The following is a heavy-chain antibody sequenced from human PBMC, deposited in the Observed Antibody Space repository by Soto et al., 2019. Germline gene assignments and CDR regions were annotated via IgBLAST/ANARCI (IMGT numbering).Heavy chain of an antibody. J-gene: IGHJ3*02. CDR3: ARGLVRDAFDI. V-gene: IGHV3-7*04. Sequence: EVQLVESGGGLVQPGGSLRLSCAASGFTFSSYWMSWVRQAPGKGLEWVANIKQDGSEKYYVDSVKGRFTISRDNAKNSLYLQMNSLRADDTAVYYCARGLVRDAFDIWGQGTMVTVSS. CDR1: GFTFSSYW. D-gene: IGHD3-10*01. CDR2: IKQDGSEK.